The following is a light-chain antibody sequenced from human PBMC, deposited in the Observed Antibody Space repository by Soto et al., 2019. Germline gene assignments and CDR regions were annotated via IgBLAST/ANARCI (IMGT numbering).Light chain of an antibody. Sequence: QSVLTQPASVSGSPGQSITISCTGTSSDVGAYNFVSWYQQHPGKAPKLMIYDVSNRPSGVSNRFSGSKSGNTASLIISGLQAEDEADYYCSSYTSDSTPVVFGGGTQMTIL. V-gene: IGLV2-14*03. CDR2: DVS. CDR3: SSYTSDSTPVV. J-gene: IGLJ2*01. CDR1: SSDVGAYNF.